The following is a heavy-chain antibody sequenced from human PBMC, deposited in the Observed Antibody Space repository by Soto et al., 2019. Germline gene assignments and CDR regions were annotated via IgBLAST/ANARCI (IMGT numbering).Heavy chain of an antibody. CDR3: AKASGWFGEFDY. V-gene: IGHV3-23*01. CDR2: ISGSGGST. D-gene: IGHD3-10*01. Sequence: EVQLLESGGGLVQPGGSLRLSCTASGFTFSSYAMSWVRQAPGKGLEWVSAISGSGGSTYYADSVKGRFTISRDNSKNTLYLQMNSLRAEDTAVYYCAKASGWFGEFDYWGQGTLVTVSS. CDR1: GFTFSSYA. J-gene: IGHJ4*02.